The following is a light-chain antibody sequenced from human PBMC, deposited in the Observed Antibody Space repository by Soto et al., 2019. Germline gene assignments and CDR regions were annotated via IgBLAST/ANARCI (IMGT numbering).Light chain of an antibody. CDR2: SAS. Sequence: IVMPQSPDTLSVSPGGRATLSCRASQSISDTLAWYQQKPGQAPRLLIYSASRRATGFPARFSGSGSGTDFTLTISSLQSEDFAVYYCQQYNNWPWRFGQGTKVDIK. CDR1: QSISDT. V-gene: IGKV3-15*01. CDR3: QQYNNWPWR. J-gene: IGKJ1*01.